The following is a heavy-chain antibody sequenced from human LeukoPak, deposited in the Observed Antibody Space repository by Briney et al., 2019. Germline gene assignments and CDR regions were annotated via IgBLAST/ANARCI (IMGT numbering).Heavy chain of an antibody. Sequence: SETLSLTCTVSGGSISSGDYYWSWIRQPPGKGLEWIEYIYYSGSTYYNPSLKSRVTISVDTSKNQFSLKLSSVTAADTAVYYCARALNYYGSGSYYNVHYYYYGMDVWGKGTTVTVSS. CDR2: IYYSGST. D-gene: IGHD3-10*01. V-gene: IGHV4-30-4*01. CDR1: GGSISSGDYY. J-gene: IGHJ6*04. CDR3: ARALNYYGSGSYYNVHYYYYGMDV.